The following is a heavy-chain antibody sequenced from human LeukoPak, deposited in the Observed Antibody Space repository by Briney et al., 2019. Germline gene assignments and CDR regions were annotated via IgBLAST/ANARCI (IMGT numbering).Heavy chain of an antibody. CDR1: GFTFSGYW. CDR3: ATGSYFNY. CDR2: IKQDGSEK. J-gene: IGHJ4*02. Sequence: GGSLRLSCAASGFTFSGYWMSWVRQAPGKGLEWVANIKQDGSEKYYVDSVKGRFTISRDNAKNSLYLQMNSLRVEDMAVYYCATGSYFNYWGQGTLVTVSS. V-gene: IGHV3-7*01.